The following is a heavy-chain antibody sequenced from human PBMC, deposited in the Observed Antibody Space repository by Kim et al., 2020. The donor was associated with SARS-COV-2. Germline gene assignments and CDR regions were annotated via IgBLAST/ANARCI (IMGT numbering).Heavy chain of an antibody. J-gene: IGHJ4*02. CDR1: GFTFSNAW. Sequence: GGSLRLSCDASGFTFSNAWMTWVRQAPGRGLEWVGQTKSEDDGGTADFAAPVKGRFTISRDDLRHMVYLQMNSLKTEDTAVYYCTTFDYGDGDSRDYWGQGTLLTVSS. V-gene: IGHV3-15*01. CDR2: TKSEDDGGTA. CDR3: TTFDYGDGDSRDY. D-gene: IGHD4-17*01.